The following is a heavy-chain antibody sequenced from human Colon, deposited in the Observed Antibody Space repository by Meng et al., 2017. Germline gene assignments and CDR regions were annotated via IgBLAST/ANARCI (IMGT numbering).Heavy chain of an antibody. CDR2: ISQSGSS. V-gene: IGHV4-4*02. J-gene: IGHJ1*01. CDR1: GGSISSTNW. CDR3: AREDGSIGFTPAGQ. Sequence: QVHLQEAGPGLVKPSGTLSLPCAVSGGSISSTNWWSWIRQPSGKGLEWIGEISQSGSSNYNPSLKSRVTMSLDKFKNHFFLNLSSVSAADTAVYYCAREDGSIGFTPAGQWGQGTLVTVSS. D-gene: IGHD1-26*01.